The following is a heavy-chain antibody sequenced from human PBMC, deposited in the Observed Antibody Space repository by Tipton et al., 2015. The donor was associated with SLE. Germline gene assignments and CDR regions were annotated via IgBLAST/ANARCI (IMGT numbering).Heavy chain of an antibody. J-gene: IGHJ4*02. CDR3: ARVGPVSAFD. D-gene: IGHD3-16*01. CDR1: GGTFSSYA. V-gene: IGHV1-2*02. Sequence: QLVQSGAEVKKPGSSVKVSCTASGGTFSSYAISWVRQAPGQGLEWMGWLNPHTGGTYYAHSFHVRVTMTRDTSIATAYMEVNLLRSDDPAIYYCARVGPVSAFDWGQGTLCTVSS. CDR2: LNPHTGGT.